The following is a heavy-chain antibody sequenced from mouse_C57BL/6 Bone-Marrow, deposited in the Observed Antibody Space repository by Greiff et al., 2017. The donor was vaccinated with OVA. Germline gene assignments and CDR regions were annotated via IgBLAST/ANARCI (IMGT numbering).Heavy chain of an antibody. J-gene: IGHJ2*01. CDR1: GYTFTSYG. CDR2: IYPRSGNT. CDR3: ARNWPFDY. V-gene: IGHV1-81*01. Sequence: QVHVKQSGAELARPGASVKLSCKASGYTFTSYGISWVKQRTGQGLEWIGEIYPRSGNTYYNEKFKDKATLTADKSSSTAYMQLSSLTSEDSAVYYCARNWPFDYWGQGTTLTVSS. D-gene: IGHD4-1*01.